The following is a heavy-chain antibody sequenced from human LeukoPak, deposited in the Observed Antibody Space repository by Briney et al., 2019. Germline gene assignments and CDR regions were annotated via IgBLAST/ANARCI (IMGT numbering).Heavy chain of an antibody. CDR2: IRSSSSTI. Sequence: GGSLRLSCTASGFTFSSYSMNWVRQAPGKGLEWISYIRSSSSTIYYADSMKGRFTISRDNAKNSLYPQMNSLRAEDTAVYYCARMNYISSGWGAPFDYWGQGTLVTVSS. V-gene: IGHV3-48*04. CDR3: ARMNYISSGWGAPFDY. J-gene: IGHJ4*02. CDR1: GFTFSSYS. D-gene: IGHD1-7*01.